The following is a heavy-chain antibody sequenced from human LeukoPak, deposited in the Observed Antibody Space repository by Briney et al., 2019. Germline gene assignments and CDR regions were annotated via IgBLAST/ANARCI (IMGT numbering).Heavy chain of an antibody. CDR3: ASLVVPAGCFDY. V-gene: IGHV4-61*02. CDR2: IYTSGST. D-gene: IGHD2-2*01. J-gene: IGHJ4*02. Sequence: PSETLSLTCTVSGGSISGGSYYWSWIRQPAGKGLEWIGRIYTSGSTNYNPSLKSRVTISVDTSKNQFSLKLSSVTAADTAVYYCASLVVPAGCFDYWGQGTLVTVSS. CDR1: GGSISGGSYY.